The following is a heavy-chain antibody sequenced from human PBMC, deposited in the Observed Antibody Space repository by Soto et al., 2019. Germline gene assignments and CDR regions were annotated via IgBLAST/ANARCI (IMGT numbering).Heavy chain of an antibody. D-gene: IGHD3-3*01. CDR3: ATRITVFGLLIPPFDP. Sequence: QVHLQQWGAGLLKPSETLSLTCAVYGGSVNGYYWNWIRQPPGKGLEWIGEINQTGGTHHNPSIKSRVTTSVDTSKNQFSLRLSSVTAADTAIYYCATRITVFGLLIPPFDPWGQGTQVTVSS. V-gene: IGHV4-34*02. J-gene: IGHJ5*02. CDR2: INQTGGT. CDR1: GGSVNGYY.